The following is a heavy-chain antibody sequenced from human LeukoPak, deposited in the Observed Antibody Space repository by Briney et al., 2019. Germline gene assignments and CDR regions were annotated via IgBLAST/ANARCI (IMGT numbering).Heavy chain of an antibody. CDR1: GGSFSGFF. D-gene: IGHD6-19*01. CDR3: AREAAVAKRGDYFDY. Sequence: SETLSLTCAVYGGSFSGFFWSWIRQPPGKGLEWIGEINHSGSTNFNPSLKSRVTISVDTSKNQFSLKLSSVTTADTALYYCAREAAVAKRGDYFDYWGQGTLVTVSS. CDR2: INHSGST. J-gene: IGHJ4*02. V-gene: IGHV4-34*01.